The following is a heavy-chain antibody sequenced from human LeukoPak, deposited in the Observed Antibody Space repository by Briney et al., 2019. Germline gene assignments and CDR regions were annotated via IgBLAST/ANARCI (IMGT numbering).Heavy chain of an antibody. CDR3: ARPYYYDRSGYSH. CDR1: GYSFTSYW. CDR2: IYPGDSDT. V-gene: IGHV5-51*01. Sequence: RGESLKILCKGSGYSFTSYWIGWVRQMPGKGLEWMRIIYPGDSDTRYSPSFQGQVTISADKSISTAYLQWSSLKASDTAMYYCARPYYYDRSGYSHWGQGSLVTVSS. J-gene: IGHJ1*01. D-gene: IGHD3-22*01.